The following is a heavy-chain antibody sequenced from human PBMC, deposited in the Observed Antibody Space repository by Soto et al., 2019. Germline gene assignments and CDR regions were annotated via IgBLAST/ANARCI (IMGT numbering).Heavy chain of an antibody. CDR1: GGSISSGGYS. J-gene: IGHJ4*02. V-gene: IGHV4-30-2*01. Sequence: QLQLQESGSGLVKPSQTLSLTCAVSGGSISSGGYSWSWIQQPPGKGLEWIGYIYHSGSTYYNPSLKSRVTISVDRSKNQFSLKLSTVTAADTAVYYCARALLGRNEYYFDYWGQGTLVTVSS. CDR2: IYHSGST. D-gene: IGHD1-1*01. CDR3: ARALLGRNEYYFDY.